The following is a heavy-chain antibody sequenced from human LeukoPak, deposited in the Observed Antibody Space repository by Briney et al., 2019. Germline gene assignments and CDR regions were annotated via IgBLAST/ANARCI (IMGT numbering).Heavy chain of an antibody. CDR3: ARGLGIISCCESLNWFDP. J-gene: IGHJ5*02. V-gene: IGHV1-18*01. D-gene: IGHD3-16*01. Sequence: ASVKVSCKASGYTFTSYGISWVRQAPGQGLEWMGWVSTHNGYTKYAQKFQGRVTMTTDASTSTAYMELGSRRSDDTAVYYCARGLGIISCCESLNWFDPWGQGTLVSVSS. CDR1: GYTFTSYG. CDR2: VSTHNGYT.